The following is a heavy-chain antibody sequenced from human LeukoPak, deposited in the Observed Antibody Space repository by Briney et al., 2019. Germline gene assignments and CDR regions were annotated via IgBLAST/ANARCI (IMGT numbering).Heavy chain of an antibody. D-gene: IGHD2-2*01. CDR2: ISYDGNDK. V-gene: IGHV3-30*18. CDR1: GFKFSSYA. Sequence: GGSLRLPCAASGFKFSSYAIHWVRQAPGKGLEWVAFISYDGNDKYYAESVKGRFTTSRDNSKNTVSLQMHSLRPEDTAVYSCAKDAVNCSGTSCSYGMDVWGQGTTVTVSS. CDR3: AKDAVNCSGTSCSYGMDV. J-gene: IGHJ6*01.